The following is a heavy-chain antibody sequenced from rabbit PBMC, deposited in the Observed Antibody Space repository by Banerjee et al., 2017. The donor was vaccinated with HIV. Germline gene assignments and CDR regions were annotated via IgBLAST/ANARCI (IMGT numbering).Heavy chain of an antibody. J-gene: IGHJ4*01. Sequence: QEQLEESGGYLVKPEGYLTLTCTASGFSFNNTYRIYWVRQAPGKGLEWIACIYVGSGGTTYYASWAKGRFTISKTSSTTVTLEMTSLTAADTASYFCARDRADWGYYFSLWGQGTLVTVS. CDR1: GFSFNNTYR. CDR3: ARDRADWGYYFSL. D-gene: IGHD5-1*01. V-gene: IGHV1S45*01. CDR2: IYVGSGGTT.